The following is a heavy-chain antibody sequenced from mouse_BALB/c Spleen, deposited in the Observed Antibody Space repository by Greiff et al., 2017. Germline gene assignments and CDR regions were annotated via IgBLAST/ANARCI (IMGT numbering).Heavy chain of an antibody. CDR2: ISSGSSTI. CDR1: GFTFSSFG. J-gene: IGHJ4*01. V-gene: IGHV5-17*02. D-gene: IGHD1-1*01. Sequence: DVKLVESGGGLVQPGGSRKLSCAASGFTFSSFGMHWVRQAPEKGLEWVAYISSGSSTIYYADTVKGRFTISRDNPKNTLFLQMTSLRSEDTAMYYCARQGITTDYYAMDYWGQGTSVTVSS. CDR3: ARQGITTDYYAMDY.